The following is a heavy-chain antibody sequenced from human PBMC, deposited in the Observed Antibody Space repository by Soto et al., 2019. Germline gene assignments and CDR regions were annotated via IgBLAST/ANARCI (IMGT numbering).Heavy chain of an antibody. CDR3: AHFLGQQLVRNAEYFQH. V-gene: IGHV3-23*01. CDR1: GFTFSSYA. Sequence: GGSLRLSCAASGFTFSSYAMSWVRQAPGKGLEWVSAISGSGGSTYYADSVKGRFTISRDNSKNTLYLQMNSLRAEDTAVYYCAHFLGQQLVRNAEYFQHWGQGTLVTVSS. J-gene: IGHJ1*01. D-gene: IGHD6-13*01. CDR2: ISGSGGST.